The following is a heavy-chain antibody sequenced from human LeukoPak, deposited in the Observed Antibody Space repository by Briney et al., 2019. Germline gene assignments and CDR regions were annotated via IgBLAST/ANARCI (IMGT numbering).Heavy chain of an antibody. CDR3: AKVLPPNTILVVVELDY. V-gene: IGHV3-23*01. D-gene: IGHD3-22*01. CDR1: GFTFSSYA. CDR2: ISGSGAST. Sequence: GGSLRLSCAASGFTFSSYAMNWVRQAPGKGLEWVSTISGSGASTYYADSVKGRFTISRDNSKNTLYLQMNSLRAEDTAVYYCAKVLPPNTILVVVELDYWGQGTLVTVSS. J-gene: IGHJ4*02.